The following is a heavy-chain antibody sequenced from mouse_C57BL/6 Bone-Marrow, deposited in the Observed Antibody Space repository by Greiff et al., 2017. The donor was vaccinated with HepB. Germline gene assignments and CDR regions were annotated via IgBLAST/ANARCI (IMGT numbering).Heavy chain of an antibody. CDR2: IRSKSSNYAT. V-gene: IGHV10-3*01. CDR1: GFTFNTYA. D-gene: IGHD4-1*01. J-gene: IGHJ4*01. CDR3: VRDRWVWALDY. Sequence: EVHLVESGGGLVQPQGSLKLSCAASGFTFNTYAMHWVRQAPGKGLEWVARIRSKSSNYATYYADSVKDSFTISIDDSPSMLYLQMNNLKTEDTAMYYCVRDRWVWALDYWGQGTSVTVSS.